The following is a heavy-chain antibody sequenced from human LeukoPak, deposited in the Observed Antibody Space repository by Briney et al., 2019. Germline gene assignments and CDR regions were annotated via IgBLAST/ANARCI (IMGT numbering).Heavy chain of an antibody. J-gene: IGHJ4*02. Sequence: PGGSLRLSCAASGFTFSSYAMSCVRQAPGKGLEWISAISVSATTYYADSVKGRFTISRDNSKNTLYLQMNSLRAEDTALYYCALSGGSDWYGLECWGQGTLVTVSS. D-gene: IGHD6-13*01. CDR2: ISVSATT. V-gene: IGHV3-23*01. CDR3: ALSGGSDWYGLEC. CDR1: GFTFSSYA.